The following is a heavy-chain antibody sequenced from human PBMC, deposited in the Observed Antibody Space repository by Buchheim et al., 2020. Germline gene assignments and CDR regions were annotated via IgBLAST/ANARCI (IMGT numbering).Heavy chain of an antibody. CDR1: GFTFSDYY. D-gene: IGHD6-13*01. CDR2: ISTGRSYT. V-gene: IGHV3-11*05. CDR3: AKGVGYSSSWHYFDY. Sequence: QVHLVESGGGLVKPGGSLRLSCAASGFTFSDYYMSWIRQAPGKGLEWVSYISTGRSYTNYADSVKGRFTISRDNSKNTLYLQMNSLRAEDTAVYYCAKGVGYSSSWHYFDYWGQGTL. J-gene: IGHJ4*02.